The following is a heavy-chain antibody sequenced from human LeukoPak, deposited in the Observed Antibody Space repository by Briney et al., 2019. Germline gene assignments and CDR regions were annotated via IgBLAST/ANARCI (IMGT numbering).Heavy chain of an antibody. CDR3: ARGRAAAGRPYYYYGMDV. J-gene: IGHJ6*02. D-gene: IGHD6-13*01. CDR1: GYTFTSYD. V-gene: IGHV1-8*01. CDR2: MNPNSGNT. Sequence: GASVKVSCKASGYTFTSYDINWVRQATGQGLEWMGWMNPNSGNTGYAQKFQGRVTMTRNTSISTAYMELSSLRSEDTAVYYCARGRAAAGRPYYYYGMDVWGQGTTVTVSS.